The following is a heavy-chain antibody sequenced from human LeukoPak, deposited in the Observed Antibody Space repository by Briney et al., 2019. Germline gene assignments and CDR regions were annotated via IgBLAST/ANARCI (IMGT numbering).Heavy chain of an antibody. CDR2: INHSGST. CDR1: GGSFSGSS. J-gene: IGHJ4*02. CDR3: VTYYFDSSGPKKNY. D-gene: IGHD3-22*01. V-gene: IGHV4-34*01. Sequence: PSETLSLTCAVYGGSFSGSSWTWIRQPPGKGREWIGEINHSGSTNYNPSLKSRVTISVDTSKKQFSLKLSSVTAADTAVYYCVTYYFDSSGPKKNYWGQGTLVTVSS.